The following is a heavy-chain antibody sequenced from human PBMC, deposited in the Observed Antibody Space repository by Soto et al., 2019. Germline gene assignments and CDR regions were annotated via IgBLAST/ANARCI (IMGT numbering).Heavy chain of an antibody. Sequence: PSETLSLTCTVSGGSISSFYWSWIRQPPGKGLEWIGYIYYSGSTNYNPSLKSRVTISVDTSKNQISLKLSSVTAADTAVYYCAIVIVHYGSGTYYFYGMAVWGQGTTVTVSS. D-gene: IGHD3-10*01. CDR2: IYYSGST. J-gene: IGHJ6*02. CDR3: AIVIVHYGSGTYYFYGMAV. V-gene: IGHV4-59*01. CDR1: GGSISSFY.